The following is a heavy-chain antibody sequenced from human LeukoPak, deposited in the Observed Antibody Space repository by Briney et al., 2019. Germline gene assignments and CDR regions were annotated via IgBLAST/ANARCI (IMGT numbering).Heavy chain of an antibody. CDR2: VYTSGST. CDR1: GGSISGYY. J-gene: IGHJ3*02. D-gene: IGHD1-7*01. Sequence: SETLSLTCSDSGGSISGYYWTWIRQAAGKELKWIGRVYTSGSTHYNPSLKTRLTMSVDTSKNQFSLKLSSVTAADTAVYYCARLITGTTTAFDIWGQGTMVTVSS. CDR3: ARLITGTTTAFDI. V-gene: IGHV4-4*07.